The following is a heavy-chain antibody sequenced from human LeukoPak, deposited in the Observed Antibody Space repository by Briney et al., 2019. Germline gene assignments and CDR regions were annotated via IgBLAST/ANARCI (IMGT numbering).Heavy chain of an antibody. J-gene: IGHJ4*02. CDR3: ARLPDDYGDYVSDY. CDR2: IIPIFGIA. D-gene: IGHD4-17*01. CDR1: GGTFSSYA. V-gene: IGHV1-69*04. Sequence: GSSVKVSCKASGGTFSSYAISWVRQAPGQGLEWMGRIIPIFGIANYAQKFQGRVTITADKSTSTAYMELSSLRSGDTAVYYCARLPDDYGDYVSDYWGQGTLVTVSS.